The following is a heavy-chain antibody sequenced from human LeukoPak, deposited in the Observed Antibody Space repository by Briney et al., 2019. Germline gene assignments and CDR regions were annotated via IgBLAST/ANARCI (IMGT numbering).Heavy chain of an antibody. V-gene: IGHV3-48*03. CDR3: AELGITMIGGV. Sequence: GGSLRLSCAASGFTFSSCEMNWVRQAPGKGLEWVSYISGSGSTIYYADSVKGRFTISRDNAKNSLYLQMNSLRAEDTAVYYCAELGITMIGGVWGKGTTVTISS. J-gene: IGHJ6*04. CDR1: GFTFSSCE. CDR2: ISGSGSTI. D-gene: IGHD3-10*02.